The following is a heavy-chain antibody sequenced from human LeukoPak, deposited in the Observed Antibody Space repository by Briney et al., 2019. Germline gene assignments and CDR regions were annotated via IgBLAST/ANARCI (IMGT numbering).Heavy chain of an antibody. J-gene: IGHJ1*01. CDR1: GGSISSDY. CDR3: ARGGDSGSYPLVEYFQH. D-gene: IGHD3-10*01. Sequence: PSETLSLTCNVSGGSISSDYWSWIRQPPGKGLEWIGYISYSGTTKYNPSLKSRVSMSLDTSKNQFSLKVTSVITADTAVYYCARGGDSGSYPLVEYFQHWGQGTLVTVSS. CDR2: ISYSGTT. V-gene: IGHV4-59*01.